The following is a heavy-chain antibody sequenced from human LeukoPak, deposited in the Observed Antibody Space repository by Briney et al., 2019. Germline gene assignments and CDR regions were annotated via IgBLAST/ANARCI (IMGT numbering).Heavy chain of an antibody. CDR3: ARDQLSRGVWFDP. D-gene: IGHD1-1*01. Sequence: ASVKVSCKASGYTFTSYGISWVRQAPGQGLEWTGWISAYNGNTNYAQKLQGRVTMTTDTSTSTAYMEPRSLRSDDTAVYYCARDQLSRGVWFDPWGQGTLVTVSS. J-gene: IGHJ5*02. CDR1: GYTFTSYG. CDR2: ISAYNGNT. V-gene: IGHV1-18*01.